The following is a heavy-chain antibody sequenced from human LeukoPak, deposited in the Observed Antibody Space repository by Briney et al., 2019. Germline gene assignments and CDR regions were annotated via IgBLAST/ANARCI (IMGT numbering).Heavy chain of an antibody. V-gene: IGHV3-33*08. Sequence: GGSLRLSCAASGFTFSSYSMNWVRQAPGKGLEWVAVIWYDGSNKYYADSVKGRFTISRDNSKNTLYLQMNSLRAEDTAVYYCARDLWSGSSKPLFDYWGQGTLVTVSS. J-gene: IGHJ4*02. CDR2: IWYDGSNK. D-gene: IGHD1-26*01. CDR1: GFTFSSYS. CDR3: ARDLWSGSSKPLFDY.